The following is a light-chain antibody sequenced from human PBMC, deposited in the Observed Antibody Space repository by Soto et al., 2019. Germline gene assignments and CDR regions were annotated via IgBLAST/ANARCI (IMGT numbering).Light chain of an antibody. CDR2: EVS. V-gene: IGLV2-8*01. J-gene: IGLJ2*01. Sequence: QSALTQPPSASGSPGQSVTISCTGTSSDIGAYIYVSWYQQHPGKAPKLMISEVSRRPSGVPERFSGSKSGNTASLTVSGLQADDEAHYYCAAWDDSLRGLVFGGGTQLTVL. CDR3: AAWDDSLRGLV. CDR1: SSDIGAYIY.